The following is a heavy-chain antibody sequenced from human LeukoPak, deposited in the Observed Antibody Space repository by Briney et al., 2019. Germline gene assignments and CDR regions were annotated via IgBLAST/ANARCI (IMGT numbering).Heavy chain of an antibody. J-gene: IGHJ4*02. CDR2: SRDKSRSYTT. CDR1: GFTFSDHF. Sequence: HPGGSLRLSGAASGFTFSDHFLDWVRQAPGKGLEWVGRSRDKSRSYTTKYAGCVEGRITISKDTSKTSLYLLMNSLTTEDTAVYYCARVGSVAGSDYLDYWGQGTLVTVSS. V-gene: IGHV3-72*01. CDR3: ARVGSVAGSDYLDY. D-gene: IGHD6-19*01.